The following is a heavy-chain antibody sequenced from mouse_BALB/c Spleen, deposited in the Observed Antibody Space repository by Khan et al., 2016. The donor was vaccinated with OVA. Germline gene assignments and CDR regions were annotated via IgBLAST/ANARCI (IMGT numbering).Heavy chain of an antibody. D-gene: IGHD1-1*01. CDR1: GYSITSGYA. CDR2: ISYSGVT. V-gene: IGHV3-2*02. Sequence: EVELVESGPGLVKPSQSLSLTCTVTGYSITSGYAWNWIRQFPGNKLEWMGYISYSGVTSYTPSLKSRISITRDTSKNQFFLQLNSVTTEDTTTYYCARDNYYGYYIDYWGQGTTLTVSS. CDR3: ARDNYYGYYIDY. J-gene: IGHJ2*01.